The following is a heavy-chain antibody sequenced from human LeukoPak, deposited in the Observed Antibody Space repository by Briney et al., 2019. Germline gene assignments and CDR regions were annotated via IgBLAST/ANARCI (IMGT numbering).Heavy chain of an antibody. CDR1: GGSIRSDF. CDR3: ARSYDFRDAFDI. D-gene: IGHD3-3*01. V-gene: IGHV4-59*01. Sequence: SETLSLTCTVSGGSIRSDFWSWIRQPPGKGLEWIGYVYYSGSTNYNPSLKSRVTISVDTSKNQFSLKLSSVTAADTAVYYCARSYDFRDAFDIWGQGTMVTVSS. J-gene: IGHJ3*02. CDR2: VYYSGST.